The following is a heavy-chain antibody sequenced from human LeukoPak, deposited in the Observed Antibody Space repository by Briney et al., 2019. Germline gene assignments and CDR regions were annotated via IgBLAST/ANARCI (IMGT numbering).Heavy chain of an antibody. CDR1: GYTFTSYG. CDR2: INAYNGNT. J-gene: IGHJ4*02. V-gene: IGHV1-18*01. Sequence: ASVRVACKASGYTFTSYGISWVRQAPGQALEWIGWINAYNGNTNYAQKLQGRVTMTTDSSTSTAYMELRSLRSDDTAVYYCARDWGSSGYYLAGYWGQGTLVTVSS. D-gene: IGHD3-22*01. CDR3: ARDWGSSGYYLAGY.